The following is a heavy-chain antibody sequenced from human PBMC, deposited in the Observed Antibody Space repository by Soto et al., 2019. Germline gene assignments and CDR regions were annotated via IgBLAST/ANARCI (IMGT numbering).Heavy chain of an antibody. CDR2: ISYSSSTI. J-gene: IGHJ3*01. D-gene: IGHD3-3*01. Sequence: PGGSLRLSCAGSGFTFSSYSMNWVRQAPGKGLEWVSFISYSSSTIYYADSVKGRFTISRDNAKNSLYLQMNSLRDEDTAVYYCARSRFLEWLPGYWGQGTMVTVSS. V-gene: IGHV3-48*02. CDR3: ARSRFLEWLPGY. CDR1: GFTFSSYS.